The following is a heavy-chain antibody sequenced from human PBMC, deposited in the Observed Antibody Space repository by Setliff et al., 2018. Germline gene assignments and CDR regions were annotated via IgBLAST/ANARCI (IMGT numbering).Heavy chain of an antibody. CDR1: GGSISSYS. CDR2: FYYNGAT. CDR3: VTAASARSRWYDMGWFDP. V-gene: IGHV4-59*08. D-gene: IGHD3-22*01. J-gene: IGHJ5*02. Sequence: SETLSLTCSVSGGSISSYSWGWIRQPPGKGLEWIGFFYYNGATSYNPSLKSRVTISVDTSKNQFSLKLSSVTAADTAVYYCVTAASARSRWYDMGWFDPWGQGTLVTVSS.